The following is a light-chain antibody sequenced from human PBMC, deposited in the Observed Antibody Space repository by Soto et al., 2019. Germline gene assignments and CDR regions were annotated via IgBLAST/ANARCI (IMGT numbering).Light chain of an antibody. J-gene: IGKJ1*01. CDR1: QSISSW. Sequence: DIQMTQAPSTLSAAVGCRVTITCRASQSISSWLAWYQQKPGKAPKLLIYDASSLESGVPSRFSGSGSGTEFTLTISSLQPDDFATYYCQQYNSYSTCGQGTKVDIK. CDR2: DAS. V-gene: IGKV1-5*01. CDR3: QQYNSYST.